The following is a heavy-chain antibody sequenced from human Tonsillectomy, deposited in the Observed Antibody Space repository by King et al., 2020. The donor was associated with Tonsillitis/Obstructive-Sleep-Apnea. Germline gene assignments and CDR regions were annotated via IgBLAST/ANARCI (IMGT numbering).Heavy chain of an antibody. V-gene: IGHV3-49*04. CDR2: IRSKAYGGTT. Sequence: VQLVESGGGLVQPGRSLRLSCAASGFTFGDYIMNWVRQAPGKGLEWVGFIRSKAYGGTTEYAASVKGRFTISRDDSKRIAYLQMNSLKTEDTAVYYCTRDLGGWIDYWGQGTLVTVSS. CDR1: GFTFGDYI. J-gene: IGHJ4*02. CDR3: TRDLGGWIDY. D-gene: IGHD3-10*01.